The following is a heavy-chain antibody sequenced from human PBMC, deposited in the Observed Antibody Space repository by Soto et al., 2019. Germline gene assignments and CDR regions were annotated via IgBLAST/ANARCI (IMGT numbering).Heavy chain of an antibody. CDR2: IYYSGST. CDR1: VGSVSSGSYY. V-gene: IGHV4-61*01. D-gene: IGHD6-13*01. J-gene: IGHJ6*02. CDR3: ARGHSSSWNSYGMDV. Sequence: SETLSLTCTFSVGSVSSGSYYWSWIRQPPGKGLEWIGYIYYSGSTNYNPSLKSRVTISVDTSKNQFSLKLSSVTAADTAVYYCARGHSSSWNSYGMDVWGQGTTVIVSS.